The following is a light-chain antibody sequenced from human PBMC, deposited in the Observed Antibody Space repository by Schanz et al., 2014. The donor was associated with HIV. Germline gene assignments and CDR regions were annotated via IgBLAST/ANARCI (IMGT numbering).Light chain of an antibody. J-gene: IGLJ2*01. CDR3: QSYDNSLSGVI. V-gene: IGLV1-40*01. CDR1: SSNIGTHYD. CDR2: RNN. Sequence: QSVLTQPPSVSGAPGQRVTISCTGSSSNIGTHYDVHWYQQLPGTAPKLLIYRNNQRPSGVPDRFSGSKSGTSASLAISGLQSEDEADYYCQSYDNSLSGVIFGGGTKVTVL.